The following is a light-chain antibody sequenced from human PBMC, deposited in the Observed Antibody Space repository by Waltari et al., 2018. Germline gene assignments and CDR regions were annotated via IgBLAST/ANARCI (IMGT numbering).Light chain of an antibody. CDR1: QGLVYSDGKTY. V-gene: IGKV2-30*01. CDR2: KVS. Sequence: DVVMIQSPLSLPVTLGQPASSSCRSSQGLVYSDGKTYLAWFQQRPGQSPRRLIYKVSNRDSGVPDRFSGSGSGSDFTLKISRVEADDVGIYYCMQGSHWPPAAFGQGTKVEIK. J-gene: IGKJ1*01. CDR3: MQGSHWPPAA.